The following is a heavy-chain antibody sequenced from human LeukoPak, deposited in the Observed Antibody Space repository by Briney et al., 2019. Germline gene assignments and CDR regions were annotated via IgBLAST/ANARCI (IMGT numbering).Heavy chain of an antibody. D-gene: IGHD6-13*01. J-gene: IGHJ4*02. Sequence: PGRSLRLSCAASGFTFSSFAMSWVRQAPGKGLEWVSAISGSGGSTYYADSVKGRFTISRDTSKNTLYLQMNSLRAEDTAVYYCAKDRLRIAARNGDFWGQGTLVTVSS. CDR2: ISGSGGST. V-gene: IGHV3-23*01. CDR3: AKDRLRIAARNGDF. CDR1: GFTFSSFA.